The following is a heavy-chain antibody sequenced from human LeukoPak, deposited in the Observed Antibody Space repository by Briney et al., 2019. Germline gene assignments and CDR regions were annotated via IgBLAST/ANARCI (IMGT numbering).Heavy chain of an antibody. CDR3: AKDGGRGYTYGLYYFDY. Sequence: ASVKLSCKASGYTFTSYGISWVRQAPGQGLEWMGWINLNSGGTNYAQKFQGRVTMTRDTSISTAYMELSRLRSDDTAVYYCAKDGGRGYTYGLYYFDYWGQGTLVTVSS. CDR1: GYTFTSYG. D-gene: IGHD5-18*01. CDR2: INLNSGGT. J-gene: IGHJ4*02. V-gene: IGHV1-2*02.